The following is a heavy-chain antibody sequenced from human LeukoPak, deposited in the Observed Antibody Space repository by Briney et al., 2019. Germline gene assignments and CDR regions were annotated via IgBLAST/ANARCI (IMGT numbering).Heavy chain of an antibody. CDR1: GFSFSGHA. V-gene: IGHV3-23*01. CDR3: ARDKSRYCSGGSCYGWFDP. J-gene: IGHJ5*02. D-gene: IGHD2-15*01. CDR2: ITGSGGSA. Sequence: GGSLRLSCAASGFSFSGHAMSWVRQAAGKGLEWVSGITGSGGSAYYADSVKGRFTISRDNSKNTLYLQMSSLRAEDTAVYYCARDKSRYCSGGSCYGWFDPWGQGTLVTVSS.